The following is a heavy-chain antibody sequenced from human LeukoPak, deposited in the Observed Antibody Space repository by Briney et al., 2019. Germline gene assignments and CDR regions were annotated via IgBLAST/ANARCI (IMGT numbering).Heavy chain of an antibody. CDR3: ARQKPVGIAAAGTYGGYFQH. D-gene: IGHD6-13*01. CDR2: IYYSGST. CDR1: GGSISSSSYY. Sequence: SETLSLTCTVSGGSISSSSYYSGWIRQPPGKGLEWIGYIYYSGSTNYNPSLKSRVTISVDTSKNQFSLKLSSVTAADTAVYYCARQKPVGIAAAGTYGGYFQHWGQGTLVTVSS. J-gene: IGHJ1*01. V-gene: IGHV4-61*05.